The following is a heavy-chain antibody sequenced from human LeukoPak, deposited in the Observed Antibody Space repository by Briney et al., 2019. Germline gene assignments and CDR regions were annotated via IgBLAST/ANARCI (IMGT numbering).Heavy chain of an antibody. CDR2: LNPHSGVT. CDR1: GGTFRSYA. J-gene: IGHJ5*02. Sequence: ASVKVSCKASGGTFRSYAVSRVRQALGQGLEWMGWLNPHSGVTKYAQKVQGRVTMTRDTSISTAYMDLSGLRSDDTAVYFCARELIEDQNWFDPWDQGTLVTVSS. CDR3: ARELIEDQNWFDP. V-gene: IGHV1-2*02. D-gene: IGHD2/OR15-2a*01.